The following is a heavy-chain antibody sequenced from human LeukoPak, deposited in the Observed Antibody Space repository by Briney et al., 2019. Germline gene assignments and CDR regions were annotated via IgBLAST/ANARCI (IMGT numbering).Heavy chain of an antibody. CDR2: INHSGST. CDR1: GGSFSGYY. Sequence: PSETLSLTCAVYGGSFSGYYWSWIRQPPGKGLEWIGEINHSGSTNYNPPLKSRVTISVDTSKNQFSLKLSSVTAADTAVYYCARRGKMRSSGYYDYWGQGTLVTVSS. CDR3: ARRGKMRSSGYYDY. D-gene: IGHD3-22*01. J-gene: IGHJ4*02. V-gene: IGHV4-34*01.